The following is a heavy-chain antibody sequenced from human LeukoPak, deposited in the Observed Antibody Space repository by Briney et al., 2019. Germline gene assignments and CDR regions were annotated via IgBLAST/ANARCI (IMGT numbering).Heavy chain of an antibody. J-gene: IGHJ4*02. CDR3: AVGLGVTPPGTFDY. V-gene: IGHV5-51*01. Sequence: GESLKTSCKGSGYSFTSYWIAWVRQMSGKGLEWMGMIYPGDSDTTYSPSFQGQVTISADKSINTAYVQWSSLTASDTAMYYCAVGLGVTPPGTFDYWGRGTLITVSS. CDR2: IYPGDSDT. CDR1: GYSFTSYW. D-gene: IGHD2-8*01.